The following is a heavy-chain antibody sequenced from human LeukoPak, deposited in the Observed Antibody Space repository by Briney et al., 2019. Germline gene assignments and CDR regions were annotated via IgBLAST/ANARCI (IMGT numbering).Heavy chain of an antibody. CDR1: GFTFSSYG. J-gene: IGHJ6*03. CDR2: IETGGAST. CDR3: AKDGIAAAGTYYYYYYMDV. V-gene: IGHV3-23*01. Sequence: PGGSLRLSCAASGFTFSSYGMSWVRRAPGKGLEWVSAIETGGASTYYADSVKGRFTISRDNSKNTLYLQMNSLRAEDTAVYYCAKDGIAAAGTYYYYYYMDVWGKGTTVTVSS. D-gene: IGHD6-13*01.